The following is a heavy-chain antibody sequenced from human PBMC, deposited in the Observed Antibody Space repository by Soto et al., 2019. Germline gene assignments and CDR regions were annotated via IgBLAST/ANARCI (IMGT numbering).Heavy chain of an antibody. CDR3: ARDTVAGFGEVHDY. D-gene: IGHD3-10*01. CDR2: ISSSTK. Sequence: EVQLVESGGGLVQPGGSLRLSCAASGFTFSSYSMNWVRQAPGKGLEWVSYISSSTKYYADSVKGRFTISRDNAKNSLYLQMNSLRDEDTAVYYCARDTVAGFGEVHDYWGQGTLVTVSS. CDR1: GFTFSSYS. J-gene: IGHJ4*02. V-gene: IGHV3-48*02.